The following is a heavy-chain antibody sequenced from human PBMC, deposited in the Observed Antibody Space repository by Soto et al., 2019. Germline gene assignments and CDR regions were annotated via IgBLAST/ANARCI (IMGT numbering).Heavy chain of an antibody. CDR1: GFTLTNYA. V-gene: IGHV3-30-3*01. J-gene: IGHJ4*02. Sequence: QVQLVESGGGVDQPGRSLRLSCAASGFTLTNYAMHWVRQAPGKGLEWLGVISDDGDNKYYADSVKGRLTISRDNSNNTLYLQMNSLRPEDTAVYYCARDRYSSSTLFDYWGQGTLVTVSS. D-gene: IGHD6-6*01. CDR2: ISDDGDNK. CDR3: ARDRYSSSTLFDY.